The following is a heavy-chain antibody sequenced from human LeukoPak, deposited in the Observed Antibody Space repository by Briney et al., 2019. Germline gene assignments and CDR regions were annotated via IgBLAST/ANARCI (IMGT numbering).Heavy chain of an antibody. V-gene: IGHV4-59*08. Sequence: TSKTLSLSYTVTGGSMSNFYWTWIRQPPGKGLEWIANIYYSGSTNYNPSLKSRVTMSIDTSKNQFSLKLSSVTAADTAVYYCARSLYCSSVNCPTQTWFDPWGQGTLVSVSS. CDR1: GGSMSNFY. CDR3: ARSLYCSSVNCPTQTWFDP. D-gene: IGHD2-2*01. J-gene: IGHJ5*02. CDR2: IYYSGST.